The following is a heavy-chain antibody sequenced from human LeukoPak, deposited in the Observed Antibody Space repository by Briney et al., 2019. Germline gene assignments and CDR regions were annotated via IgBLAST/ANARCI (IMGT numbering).Heavy chain of an antibody. Sequence: ASVKVSCKASGYTFTSYGISWVRQAPGQGLEWMGWISAYNGNTNYAQKLQGRVTMTTDTSTSTAYMELRSLRSDDTAVYYCARAPLWFGELGYFQHWGQGTLVTVSS. CDR1: GYTFTSYG. D-gene: IGHD3-10*01. V-gene: IGHV1-18*01. CDR3: ARAPLWFGELGYFQH. CDR2: ISAYNGNT. J-gene: IGHJ1*01.